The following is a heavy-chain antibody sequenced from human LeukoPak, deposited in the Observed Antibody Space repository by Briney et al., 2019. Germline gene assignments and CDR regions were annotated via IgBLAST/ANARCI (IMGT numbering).Heavy chain of an antibody. CDR1: GGSISSYY. V-gene: IGHV4-59*01. J-gene: IGHJ3*02. CDR3: ARARYANAWYAFDI. CDR2: IYYSGST. D-gene: IGHD2-2*01. Sequence: SETLSLTCTVSGGSISSYYWTWIRQPPGKGLEWIGSIYYSGSTYYNPSLKSGVTISVDTSKNQFSLKLTSVTAADTAVYYCARARYANAWYAFDIWGHGTMVTVSS.